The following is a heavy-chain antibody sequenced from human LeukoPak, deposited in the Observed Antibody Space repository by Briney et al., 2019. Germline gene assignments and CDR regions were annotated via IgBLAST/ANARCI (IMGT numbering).Heavy chain of an antibody. J-gene: IGHJ4*02. CDR1: GFTFNNYA. D-gene: IGHD3-22*01. CDR2: ISGSGGST. Sequence: TGGSLRLSCAASGFTFNNYAMSWVRQAPGKGLEWVSAISGSGGSTYYADSVKGRFTISRDNSKNTLYLQMNSLRAEDTAVYYCAKVLEYTTLDSSGYYSGFDYWGQGTLVTVSS. CDR3: AKVLEYTTLDSSGYYSGFDY. V-gene: IGHV3-23*01.